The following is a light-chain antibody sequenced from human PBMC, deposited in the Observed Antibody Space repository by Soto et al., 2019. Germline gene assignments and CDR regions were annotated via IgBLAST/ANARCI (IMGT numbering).Light chain of an antibody. J-gene: IGKJ5*01. Sequence: EIVMTQSPVTLSMSPGERATLPCRASQSINNNLAWYQQKPGQAPRLLIYGASTRATGIPARFSGSGSGTDFTLTISSLQSEDFEVYYCQQYNNWPFTFGQGTRLDIK. CDR2: GAS. CDR3: QQYNNWPFT. V-gene: IGKV3-15*01. CDR1: QSINNN.